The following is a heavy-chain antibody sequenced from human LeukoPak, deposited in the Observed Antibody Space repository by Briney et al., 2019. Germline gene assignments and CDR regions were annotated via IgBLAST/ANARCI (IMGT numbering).Heavy chain of an antibody. CDR1: GYTFTSYY. Sequence: GASVKVSCKASGYTFTSYYMHWVRQAPGRGLEWMGIINPSGGSTSYAQKFQGRVTMTRDTSTSTVYMELSSLRSEDTAVYYCARDLGGYYDSPSGYYFDYWGQGTLVTVSS. J-gene: IGHJ4*02. CDR2: INPSGGST. D-gene: IGHD3-22*01. V-gene: IGHV1-46*01. CDR3: ARDLGGYYDSPSGYYFDY.